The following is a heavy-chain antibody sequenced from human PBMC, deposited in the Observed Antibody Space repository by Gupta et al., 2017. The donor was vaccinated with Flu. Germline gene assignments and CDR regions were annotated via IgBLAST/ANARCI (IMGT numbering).Heavy chain of an antibody. CDR2: ISGSGGST. V-gene: IGHV3-23*01. Sequence: EVQLLESGGGLVQPGGSLSLSCAASGSTFSYYAMSWVRQAPGKGLEWVSTISGSGGSTYYADSVKGRFTISRDNSKNTQYLQMNSLRAEDTAVYYCARGYCSSTSCYPYYFDYWGQGTLVTVSS. CDR3: ARGYCSSTSCYPYYFDY. CDR1: GSTFSYYA. D-gene: IGHD2-2*01. J-gene: IGHJ4*02.